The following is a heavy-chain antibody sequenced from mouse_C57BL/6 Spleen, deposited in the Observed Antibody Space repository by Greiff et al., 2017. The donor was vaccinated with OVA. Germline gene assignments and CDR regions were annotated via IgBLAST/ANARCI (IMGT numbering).Heavy chain of an antibody. CDR1: GFSFNTYA. J-gene: IGHJ4*01. Sequence: EVQLVESGGGLVQPKGSLKLSCAASGFSFNTYAMNWVRQAPGKGLEWVARIRSKSNNYATYYADSVKDRFTISRDDSESMLYLQMNNLKTEDTAMYDCVRRGIYDGYYHYAMDYWGQGTSVTVSS. CDR2: IRSKSNNYAT. D-gene: IGHD2-3*01. V-gene: IGHV10-1*01. CDR3: VRRGIYDGYYHYAMDY.